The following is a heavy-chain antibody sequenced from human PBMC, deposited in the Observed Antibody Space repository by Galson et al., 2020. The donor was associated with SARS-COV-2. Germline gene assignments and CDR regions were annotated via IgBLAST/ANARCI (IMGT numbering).Heavy chain of an antibody. V-gene: IGHV1-2*02. CDR1: GYTFTGYY. CDR3: ATKSGREGTTKPTYYYYYYMDV. D-gene: IGHD1-26*01. J-gene: IGHJ6*03. Sequence: GESLKISCKASGYTFTGYYMHWVRQAPGQGLEWMGWINPNSGGTNYAQKFQGRVTMTRDTSISTAYMELSRLRSDDTAVYYCATKSGREGTTKPTYYYYYYMDVWGKGTTVTVSS. CDR2: INPNSGGT.